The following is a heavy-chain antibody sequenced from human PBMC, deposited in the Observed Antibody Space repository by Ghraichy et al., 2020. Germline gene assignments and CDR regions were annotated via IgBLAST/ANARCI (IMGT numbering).Heavy chain of an antibody. J-gene: IGHJ3*02. V-gene: IGHV4-59*01. CDR3: ARSPYYYNWGSYNTGNAFDI. CDR1: GGSISSSY. Sequence: SETLSLTCTVSGGSISSSYWSWVRQPPGKGLEWIGYIHYSGDTNYNPSLKSRVTISVDTSKNQFSLELTSVTAADTAVYYCARSPYYYNWGSYNTGNAFDIWGQGTMVTVSS. CDR2: IHYSGDT. D-gene: IGHD3-10*01.